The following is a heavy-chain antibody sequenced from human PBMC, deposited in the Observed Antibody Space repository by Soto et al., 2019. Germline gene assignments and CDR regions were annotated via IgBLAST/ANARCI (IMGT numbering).Heavy chain of an antibody. CDR1: GGALNTYA. CDR3: ALGESSDTGDAF. D-gene: IGHD1-26*01. CDR2: IIPIVGTT. V-gene: IGHV1-69*13. Sequence: SVKVSCKASGGALNTYAISWVRQAPGQGLEWVGGIIPIVGTTDYAQKFQGRVTVTADESTSTTSMEVTSLRSEDTAVYFCALGESSDTGDAFWGQGTLVTVSS. J-gene: IGHJ4*02.